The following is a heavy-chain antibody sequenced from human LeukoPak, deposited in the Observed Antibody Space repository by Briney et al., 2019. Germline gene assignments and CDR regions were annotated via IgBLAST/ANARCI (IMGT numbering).Heavy chain of an antibody. V-gene: IGHV1-8*01. CDR2: MNPNSGNT. CDR3: ARVKGSSDAFDI. Sequence: ASVKVSCKASGYTFTSYDINWVQQATGQGLEWMGWMNPNSGNTGYAQKFQGRVTMTRNTSISTAYMELSSLRSEDTAVYYCARVKGSSDAFDIWGQGTMVTVSS. D-gene: IGHD3-10*01. J-gene: IGHJ3*02. CDR1: GYTFTSYD.